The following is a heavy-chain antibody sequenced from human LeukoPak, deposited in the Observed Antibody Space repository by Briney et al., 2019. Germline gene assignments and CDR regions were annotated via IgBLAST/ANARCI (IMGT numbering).Heavy chain of an antibody. CDR2: INHSGST. D-gene: IGHD4-11*01. V-gene: IGHV4-34*01. Sequence: SETLSLTCAVYGGSFSGYYWSWIRQPPGKGLEWIGEINHSGSTNYNPSLKSRVTISVDTSKNQFSLKLSPVTAADTAVYYCARPLQSYYYMDVWGKGTTVTVSS. CDR1: GGSFSGYY. J-gene: IGHJ6*03. CDR3: ARPLQSYYYMDV.